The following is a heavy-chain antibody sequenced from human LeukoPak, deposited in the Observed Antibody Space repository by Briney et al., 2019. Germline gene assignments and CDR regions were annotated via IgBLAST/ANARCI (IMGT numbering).Heavy chain of an antibody. Sequence: GGSLRLSCAASGFTFSSYGMRWVRQAPGKGLEWVAVIWNHGSNKYYADSVKGRFTISRDNSKNTLYLQMNSLRAEDTAVYYCAREVTYYYDSSGSLGDYWGQGTLVTVSS. J-gene: IGHJ4*02. D-gene: IGHD3-22*01. V-gene: IGHV3-33*01. CDR1: GFTFSSYG. CDR3: AREVTYYYDSSGSLGDY. CDR2: IWNHGSNK.